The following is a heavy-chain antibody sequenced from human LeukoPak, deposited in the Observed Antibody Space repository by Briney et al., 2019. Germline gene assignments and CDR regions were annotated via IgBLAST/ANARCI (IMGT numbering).Heavy chain of an antibody. CDR3: ARDGPKYSYGATGYYMDV. CDR1: GFTSSSYW. D-gene: IGHD5-18*01. CDR2: IKQDGSEK. V-gene: IGHV3-7*01. Sequence: GGSLRLSCAASGFTSSSYWMSWVRQAPGKGLEWVANIKQDGSEKYYVDSVKGRFTISRDNAKNSLYLQMNSLRAEDTAVYYCARDGPKYSYGATGYYMDVWGKGTTVTVSS. J-gene: IGHJ6*03.